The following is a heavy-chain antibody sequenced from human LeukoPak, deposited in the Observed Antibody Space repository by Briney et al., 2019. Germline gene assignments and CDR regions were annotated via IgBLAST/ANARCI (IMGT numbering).Heavy chain of an antibody. V-gene: IGHV4-39*07. Sequence: SETLSLTCTVSRGSISSSSYYWGWIRQPPGKGLEWIGSIYYSGSTYYNPSLKSRVTISVDTSKNQFSLKLSSVTAADTAVYYCAKEDMAVAGTAFDIWGQGTMVAVSS. J-gene: IGHJ3*02. CDR2: IYYSGST. CDR3: AKEDMAVAGTAFDI. CDR1: RGSISSSSYY. D-gene: IGHD6-19*01.